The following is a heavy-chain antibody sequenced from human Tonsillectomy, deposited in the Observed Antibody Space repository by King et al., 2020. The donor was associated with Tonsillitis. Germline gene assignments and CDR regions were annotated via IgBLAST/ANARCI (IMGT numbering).Heavy chain of an antibody. CDR1: GGSISSYY. J-gene: IGHJ4*02. Sequence: VQLQESGPGLVKPSETLSLTCTVSGGSISSYYWSWIRQPAGKGLEWMGRIYTSGSTNYNPSLKSRVTMSVDTSKNQFSLKLSSVTAADTAVYYCARDHDWNDVVYFDYWGQGTLVTVSS. D-gene: IGHD1-1*01. CDR2: IYTSGST. CDR3: ARDHDWNDVVYFDY. V-gene: IGHV4-4*07.